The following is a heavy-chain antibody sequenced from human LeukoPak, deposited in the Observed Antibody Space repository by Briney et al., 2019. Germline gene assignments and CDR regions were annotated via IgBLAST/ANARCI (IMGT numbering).Heavy chain of an antibody. CDR1: GFTFSSYE. CDR2: ISSSGSTI. V-gene: IGHV3-48*03. J-gene: IGHJ4*02. Sequence: GGSLRLSCAASGFTFSSYEMNWVRQAPGKGLEWVSYISSSGSTIYYADSVKGRFTISRDNAKDSLYLQMNSLRAEDTAVYYCARDYGGSSPFDYWGQGTLVTVSS. CDR3: ARDYGGSSPFDY. D-gene: IGHD4-23*01.